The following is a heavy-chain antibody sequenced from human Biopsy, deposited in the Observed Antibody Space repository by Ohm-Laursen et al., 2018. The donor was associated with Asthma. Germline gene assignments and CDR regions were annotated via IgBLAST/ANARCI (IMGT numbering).Heavy chain of an antibody. CDR3: SRDTLGYYFDI. Sequence: SLRLSCAASGTHFGSYNMHWARQAPGKGLEWVAVITFDGGTQHYGDSVKGRFTISRDNSKNMLFLQMNSLRAGDTAVYYCSRDTLGYYFDIWGQGTQVTVSS. CDR2: ITFDGGTQ. CDR1: GTHFGSYN. V-gene: IGHV3-30-3*01. D-gene: IGHD6-13*01. J-gene: IGHJ4*02.